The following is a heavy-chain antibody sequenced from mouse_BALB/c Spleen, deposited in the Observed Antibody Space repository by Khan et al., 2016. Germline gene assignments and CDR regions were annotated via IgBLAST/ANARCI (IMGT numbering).Heavy chain of an antibody. D-gene: IGHD2-4*01. J-gene: IGHJ2*01. V-gene: IGHV1S56*01. CDR2: IYPGNVNT. CDR1: GYTFTSYY. Sequence: QVQLQQSGPELVKPGASVRISCKASGYTFTSYYIHWVKKRPGQGLEWIGWIYPGNVNTKYNEKFKGKATLTADKSSSTAYMQLSSLTSEDSAVYFCARGGLRRGYYFDYWGQGTTLTVSS. CDR3: ARGGLRRGYYFDY.